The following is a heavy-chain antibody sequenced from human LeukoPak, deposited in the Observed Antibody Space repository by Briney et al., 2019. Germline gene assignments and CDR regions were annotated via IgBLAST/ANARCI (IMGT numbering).Heavy chain of an antibody. CDR3: ASIEHSGYDSRGPYCYGMDV. CDR2: ISAYNGNT. V-gene: IGHV1-18*01. D-gene: IGHD5-12*01. Sequence: ASVKVSCKASGYTFTSYGISWVRQAPGQGLEWMGWISAYNGNTNYAQKLQGRVTMTTDTSTSTAYMELRSLRSDDTAVYYCASIEHSGYDSRGPYCYGMDVWGQGTTVTVSS. J-gene: IGHJ6*02. CDR1: GYTFTSYG.